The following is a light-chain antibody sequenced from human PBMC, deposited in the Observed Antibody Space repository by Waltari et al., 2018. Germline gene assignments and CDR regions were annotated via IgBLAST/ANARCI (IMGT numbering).Light chain of an antibody. CDR3: QEYGSSRT. Sequence: EIVLTQSPGTLSLSPGERATLSCRASQSVSSSYLAWYQQKPGQAPRHLIYDTSSRATGIPDRFSGSGSGTDFTLTISRLEPEDFALYYCQEYGSSRTFGLGTKVEIK. CDR1: QSVSSSY. V-gene: IGKV3-20*01. J-gene: IGKJ1*01. CDR2: DTS.